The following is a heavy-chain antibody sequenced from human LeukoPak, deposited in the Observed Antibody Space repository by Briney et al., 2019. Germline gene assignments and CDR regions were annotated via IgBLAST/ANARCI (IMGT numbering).Heavy chain of an antibody. D-gene: IGHD3-22*01. CDR1: GGTFSSNG. V-gene: IGHV1-69*05. CDR3: ARGITFYYDNNGYSAFDY. J-gene: IGHJ4*02. CDR2: IIAIFGTA. Sequence: SVKVSCKASGGTFSSNGINWVRQAPGQGLEWMGRIIAIFGTANYAQKFQGRVTITTDESTNTAHMELTSLTSEDTAVYYCARGITFYYDNNGYSAFDYWGQGTLVTVSS.